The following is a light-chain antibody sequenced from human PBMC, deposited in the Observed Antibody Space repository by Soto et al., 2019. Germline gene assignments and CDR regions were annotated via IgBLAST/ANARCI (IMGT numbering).Light chain of an antibody. J-gene: IGKJ3*01. Sequence: EIVLMQSPGTRSLSPGERATLSCRASQSISSNYLAWYQQKPGQAPRLLIYGATFRASGIPDRFSGSGSGTDFTLTISRLEPEDFAVYYCQQYGRSPPEFTFGPGTKVDIK. V-gene: IGKV3-20*01. CDR2: GAT. CDR1: QSISSNY. CDR3: QQYGRSPPEFT.